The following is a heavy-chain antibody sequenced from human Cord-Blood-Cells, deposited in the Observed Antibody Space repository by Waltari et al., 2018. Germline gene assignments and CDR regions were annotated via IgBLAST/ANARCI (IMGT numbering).Heavy chain of an antibody. Sequence: QLQLQESGPGLVKPSETLSLTCTVSVGSISSSSYYWGWIRQPPGKGLEWIGSIYYSGSTYYNPSLKSRVTISVDTSKNQFSLKLSSVTAADTAVYYCARHEGIAAAGPLDYWGQGTLVTVSS. CDR1: VGSISSSSYY. CDR3: ARHEGIAAAGPLDY. V-gene: IGHV4-39*01. J-gene: IGHJ4*02. CDR2: IYYSGST. D-gene: IGHD6-13*01.